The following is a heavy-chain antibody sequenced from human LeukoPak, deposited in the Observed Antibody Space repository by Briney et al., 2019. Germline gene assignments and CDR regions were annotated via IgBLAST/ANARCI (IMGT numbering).Heavy chain of an antibody. J-gene: IGHJ5*02. CDR2: STHNGYT. Sequence: SETLSLTCAVYGGSFSGYYWGWIRQPPGKGLQWIGESTHNGYTNDNPALKSRVTISIDTSKNEFSLKVSSVTAADMAIYYCAASGGPINWFDPWGQGTLVTVSS. CDR3: AASGGPINWFDP. D-gene: IGHD3-10*01. V-gene: IGHV4-34*01. CDR1: GGSFSGYY.